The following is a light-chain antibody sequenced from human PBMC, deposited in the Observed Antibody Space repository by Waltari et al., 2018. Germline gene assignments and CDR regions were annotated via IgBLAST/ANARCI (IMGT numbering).Light chain of an antibody. Sequence: AIRMTQSPSSFSASTVDRVTITCRASQGISSFLAWYQQKPGKAPKLLIYAASTLQSGVPSRFSGSGSGTDFTLTISCLQSEDFATYYCQQYYSYPLTFGGGTKVEIK. J-gene: IGKJ4*01. CDR3: QQYYSYPLT. CDR1: QGISSF. V-gene: IGKV1-8*01. CDR2: AAS.